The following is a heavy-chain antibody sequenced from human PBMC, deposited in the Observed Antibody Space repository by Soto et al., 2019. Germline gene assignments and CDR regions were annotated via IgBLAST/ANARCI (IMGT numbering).Heavy chain of an antibody. V-gene: IGHV3-23*01. CDR2: ISGRGDDT. CDR1: GFTFSSYA. D-gene: IGHD3-22*01. CDR3: ARAQPTYSSSYFDY. J-gene: IGHJ4*02. Sequence: EVQLLESGGDLVQPGGSLRLSCAASGFTFSSYAMSWVRQAPGKGLEWVSTISGRGDDTYYTDSVKGRITISRDNSKNTLYVHMNRLRAEDTAVYYCARAQPTYSSSYFDYWGQGTLVTVSS.